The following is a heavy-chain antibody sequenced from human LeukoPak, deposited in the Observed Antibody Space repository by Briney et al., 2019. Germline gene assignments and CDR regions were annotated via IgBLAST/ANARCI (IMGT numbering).Heavy chain of an antibody. V-gene: IGHV4-4*07. CDR2: IYTSGST. D-gene: IGHD3-9*01. J-gene: IGHJ6*03. Sequence: SETLSLTCTVSGGSISSYYWSWIRRPAGKGLEWIGRIYTSGSTNYNPSLKSRVTMSVDTSKNQFSPQLSSVTASDTAVYYCARDRGYDILTGYYKDIYYYYYMDVWGKGTTVTVSS. CDR3: ARDRGYDILTGYYKDIYYYYYMDV. CDR1: GGSISSYY.